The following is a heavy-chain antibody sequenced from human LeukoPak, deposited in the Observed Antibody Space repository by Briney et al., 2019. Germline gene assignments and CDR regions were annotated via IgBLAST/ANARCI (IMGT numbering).Heavy chain of an antibody. CDR3: ARGAEDCTNGVCYAYYFDY. Sequence: SVKVSCKASGGTFSSYAISWVRQAPGQGLEWMGGIIPIFGTANYAQKFQGRVTITADKSTSTAYMELSSLRSEDTAVYYCARGAEDCTNGVCYAYYFDYWGQGTLVTVSS. CDR1: GGTFSSYA. J-gene: IGHJ4*02. V-gene: IGHV1-69*06. CDR2: IIPIFGTA. D-gene: IGHD2-8*01.